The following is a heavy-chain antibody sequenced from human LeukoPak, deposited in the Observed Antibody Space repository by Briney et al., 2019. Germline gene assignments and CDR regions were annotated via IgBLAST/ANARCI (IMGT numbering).Heavy chain of an antibody. Sequence: GGSLRLSCAASGFTFTTYAMTWVRQAPGKGLEWVSSVSGSGDSTNYADSVKGRFTISRDNSKNTLYLQMNSLRAEDTAVYYCAKGDGRYSFGSGSYYPLYWSQGTLVTVSS. J-gene: IGHJ4*02. CDR1: GFTFTTYA. CDR2: VSGSGDST. CDR3: AKGDGRYSFGSGSYYPLY. D-gene: IGHD3-10*01. V-gene: IGHV3-23*01.